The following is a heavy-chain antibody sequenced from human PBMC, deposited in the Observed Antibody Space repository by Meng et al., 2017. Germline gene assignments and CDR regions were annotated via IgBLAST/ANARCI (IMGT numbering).Heavy chain of an antibody. CDR3: ARQGIAVADAFDI. V-gene: IGHV2-5*01. CDR1: RFSLSTGGVG. CDR2: IYWNDDK. Sequence: QITCKESRPPMMKTTQTPSLSCTFPRFSLSTGGVGVGWVRQPQGKALEWLAPIYWNDDKRYSPSLKSRLTITKDTSKNQVVLTMTNMDPVDTATYYCARQGIAVADAFDIWGQGTMVTVSS. J-gene: IGHJ3*02. D-gene: IGHD6-19*01.